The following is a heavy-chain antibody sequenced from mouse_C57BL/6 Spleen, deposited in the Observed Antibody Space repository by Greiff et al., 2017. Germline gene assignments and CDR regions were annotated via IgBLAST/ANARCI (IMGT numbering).Heavy chain of an antibody. V-gene: IGHV1-47*01. D-gene: IGHD1-1*01. J-gene: IGHJ1*03. CDR3: ARGNYYYGSSYDGYFDV. CDR1: GYTFTTYP. Sequence: QVQLQQSGAELVKPGASVKMSCKASGYTFTTYPIEWMKQNHGKSLEWIGNFHPYNDDTKYNEKFKGKATLTVEKSSSTVYLELSRLTSDDSAVYYCARGNYYYGSSYDGYFDVWGTGTTVTVSS. CDR2: FHPYNDDT.